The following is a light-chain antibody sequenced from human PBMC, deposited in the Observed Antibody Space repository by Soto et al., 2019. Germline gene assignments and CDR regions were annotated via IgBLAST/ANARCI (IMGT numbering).Light chain of an antibody. CDR2: GAF. CDR1: QSIASN. CDR3: QQFGTTLT. V-gene: IGKV3-20*01. Sequence: EIVLTQSPATLSVSPGERATLSCRTSQSIASNLAWYQQKPGQAPRLLIYGAFIRAPGIPDRFSGRGSGTDFTLTISRLEPEDFAVYFCQQFGTTLTFGGGTKVDIK. J-gene: IGKJ4*01.